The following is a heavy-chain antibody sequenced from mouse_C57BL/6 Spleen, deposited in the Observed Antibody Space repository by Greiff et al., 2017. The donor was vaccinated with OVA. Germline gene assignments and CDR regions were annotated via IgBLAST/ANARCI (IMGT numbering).Heavy chain of an antibody. V-gene: IGHV1-69*01. CDR1: GYTFTSYW. D-gene: IGHD6-5*01. CDR2: IDPSDSYT. CDR3: ARDEGSYRSHWYFDV. Sequence: QVQLQQPGAELVMPGASVKLSCKASGYTFTSYWMHWVKQRPGQGLEWIGEIDPSDSYTNYNQKFKGKSTLTVDKSSSTAYMQLSSLTSEDSAVYYCARDEGSYRSHWYFDVWGTGTTVTVSS. J-gene: IGHJ1*03.